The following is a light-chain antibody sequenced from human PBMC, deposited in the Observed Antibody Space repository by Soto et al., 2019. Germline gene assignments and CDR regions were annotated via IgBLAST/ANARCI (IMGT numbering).Light chain of an antibody. Sequence: SYELTQPPSVSVAPGQTARITCGGNNIGSKSVHWYQQKPGQAPVLVVYVDSDRPSGIPERFSGSNSGNTATLTISRVEAEDEAEYYCKVWDSSSDHYGFGTGTKVTV. CDR3: KVWDSSSDHYG. CDR2: VDS. J-gene: IGLJ1*01. V-gene: IGLV3-21*02. CDR1: NIGSKS.